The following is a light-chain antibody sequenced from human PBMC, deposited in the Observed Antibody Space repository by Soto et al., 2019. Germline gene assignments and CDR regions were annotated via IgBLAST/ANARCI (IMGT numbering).Light chain of an antibody. CDR1: QSVSTTY. Sequence: EIVLTQAPGTLSLSPGEGATLSCRASQSVSTTYIAWFQQKPGQAPRLLISGASSRATGIPDRFSGSGSGTDFTLTISRLEPEDFAVYYCQQYSSSPRTFGQGTKVDIK. J-gene: IGKJ1*01. CDR2: GAS. V-gene: IGKV3-20*01. CDR3: QQYSSSPRT.